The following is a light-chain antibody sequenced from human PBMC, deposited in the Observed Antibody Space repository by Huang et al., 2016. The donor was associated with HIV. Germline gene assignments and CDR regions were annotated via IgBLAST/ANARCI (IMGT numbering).Light chain of an antibody. CDR1: QSVSTDY. V-gene: IGKV3-20*01. CDR2: GAS. CDR3: QQYGGSLYT. Sequence: EIVLTQSPGTLSLSPGEGVTLSCRASQSVSTDYLAWYQQRPGPAPRLLSYGASSRATGIPERFSGSGSGTEFTITISGLEPEDFAVYDGQQYGGSLYTFGQGTKLEIK. J-gene: IGKJ2*01.